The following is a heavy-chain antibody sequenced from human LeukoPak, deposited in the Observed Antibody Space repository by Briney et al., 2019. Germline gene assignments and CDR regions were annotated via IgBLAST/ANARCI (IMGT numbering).Heavy chain of an antibody. Sequence: PGGSLRFSCAASGFTFSSSKMNWVRQAPGKGLEWVSYISSSGSNIYYADSVKGRFTISRDSAKNSLFLQMNSLRAGDTAVYYCAREGATSSYYYFMDVWGKGTTVTISS. CDR2: ISSSGSNI. V-gene: IGHV3-48*03. D-gene: IGHD1-26*01. J-gene: IGHJ6*03. CDR1: GFTFSSSK. CDR3: AREGATSSYYYFMDV.